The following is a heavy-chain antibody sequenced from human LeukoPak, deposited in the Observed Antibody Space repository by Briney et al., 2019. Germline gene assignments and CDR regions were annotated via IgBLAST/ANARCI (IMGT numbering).Heavy chain of an antibody. CDR3: ARVGYSSSWSHYYYYYMDV. CDR1: GFTFSSYE. D-gene: IGHD6-13*01. J-gene: IGHJ6*03. CDR2: ISGSGSTI. V-gene: IGHV3-48*03. Sequence: GGSLRLSCAASGFTFSSYEMNWVRQAPGKGLEWVSYISGSGSTIYYADSLKGRFTISRDNAKNSLYLQMNSLRAEDTAVYYCARVGYSSSWSHYYYYYMDVWGKGTTVTISS.